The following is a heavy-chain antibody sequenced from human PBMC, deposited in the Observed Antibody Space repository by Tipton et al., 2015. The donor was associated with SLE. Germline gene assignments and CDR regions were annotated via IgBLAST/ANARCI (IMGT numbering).Heavy chain of an antibody. CDR2: IYRGGQT. CDR3: ARERPDYGAGLSYYAMDV. CDR1: GFTVISNY. J-gene: IGHJ6*02. D-gene: IGHD4-17*01. V-gene: IGHV3-66*01. Sequence: SLRLSCAASGFTVISNYMSWVRQAPGKGLEWVSMIYRGGQTYYADSVKGRFTISRDNSKNTLYLQINSLRVEDTAVYYCARERPDYGAGLSYYAMDVWGQGTTVTVSS.